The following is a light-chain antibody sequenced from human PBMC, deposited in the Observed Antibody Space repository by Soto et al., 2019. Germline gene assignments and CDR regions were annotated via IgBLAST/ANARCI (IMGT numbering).Light chain of an antibody. V-gene: IGKV3-20*01. CDR2: GAS. Sequence: EIVLTQSPGTLSLSPGERATLSCRASQSVSSSYLAWYQQKPGQAPRLLIYGASSRATGIPDRFSGSGSGTYCTLTISRLEPDDFAVYYCQQYGSSPPFAFGPGTKVDIK. J-gene: IGKJ3*01. CDR1: QSVSSSY. CDR3: QQYGSSPPFA.